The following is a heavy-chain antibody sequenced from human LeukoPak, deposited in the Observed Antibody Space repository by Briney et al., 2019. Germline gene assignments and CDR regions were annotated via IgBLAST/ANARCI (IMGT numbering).Heavy chain of an antibody. Sequence: SETLSLTCTVSGGSISSGGYYWTWIRQHPGKGLEWVGNVYYSGDTQYNPSLKSRVIMSMDTSKKQFSLHLNSVTAADTAVHYCARDGRGYPGRHAFDVWGQGTLVIVSS. CDR2: VYYSGDT. V-gene: IGHV4-31*03. CDR1: GGSISSGGYY. J-gene: IGHJ3*01. CDR3: ARDGRGYPGRHAFDV. D-gene: IGHD3-22*01.